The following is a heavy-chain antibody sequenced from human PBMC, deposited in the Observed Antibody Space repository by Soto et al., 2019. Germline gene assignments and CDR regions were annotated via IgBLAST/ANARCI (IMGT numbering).Heavy chain of an antibody. V-gene: IGHV3-48*03. D-gene: IGHD5-18*01. CDR2: ISSSGSTI. CDR3: AREGYSYGYFDY. CDR1: GFTFSSYE. Sequence: PGGSLRLCCAASGFTFSSYEMNWVRQAPGKGLECVSYISSSGSTIYYADSVKGRFTISRDNAKNSLYLQMNSLRAEDTAVYYCAREGYSYGYFDYWGQGTLVTVSS. J-gene: IGHJ4*02.